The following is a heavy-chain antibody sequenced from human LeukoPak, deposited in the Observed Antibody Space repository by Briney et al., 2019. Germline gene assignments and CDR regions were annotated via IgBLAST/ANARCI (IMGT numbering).Heavy chain of an antibody. J-gene: IGHJ6*02. CDR3: GTVMDYGSGSYKRIYYGMDV. CDR1: GGSFSGYY. V-gene: IGHV4-34*01. Sequence: SETLSLTCAVYGGSFSGYYWSWIRQPPGKGLEWIGEINHSGSTNYNPSLKSRVTISVDTSKNQFSLKLSSVTAADTAVYYCGTVMDYGSGSYKRIYYGMDVWGQGTTVTVSS. D-gene: IGHD3-10*01. CDR2: INHSGST.